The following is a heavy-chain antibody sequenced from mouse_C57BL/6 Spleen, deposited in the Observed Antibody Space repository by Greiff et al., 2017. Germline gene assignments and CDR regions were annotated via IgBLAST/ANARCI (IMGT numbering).Heavy chain of an antibody. V-gene: IGHV5-4*01. Sequence: EVQVVESGGGLVKPGGSLKLSCAASGFSFSSYAMSWVRPTPEKRLEWVATISDGGSYTYYPDKVKGRFTIARDNAKNNLYLQMSQLKSEYTAMSYCAREEGFLGAMDYWGQGTPVIVSS. CDR2: ISDGGSYT. J-gene: IGHJ4*01. CDR3: AREEGFLGAMDY. CDR1: GFSFSSYA. D-gene: IGHD2-10*02.